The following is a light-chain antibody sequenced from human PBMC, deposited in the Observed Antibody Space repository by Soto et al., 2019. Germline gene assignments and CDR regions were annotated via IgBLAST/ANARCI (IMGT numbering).Light chain of an antibody. V-gene: IGKV1-33*01. CDR1: QDINKY. CDR2: DAS. CDR3: QQYDNLPPFT. Sequence: DIQMTQSPSSLTASVGDSVTITCQASQDINKYLNWFQQKPGKAPKLLIYDASNLETGVPSRFSGSGSGTDFSLTISSLQPEDTATYYCQQYDNLPPFTFGQGTKLEIK. J-gene: IGKJ2*01.